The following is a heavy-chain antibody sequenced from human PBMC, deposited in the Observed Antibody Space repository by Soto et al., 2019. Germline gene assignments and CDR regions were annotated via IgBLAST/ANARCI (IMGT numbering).Heavy chain of an antibody. D-gene: IGHD3-10*01. CDR1: GFTFSSYW. V-gene: IGHV3-74*01. J-gene: IGHJ4*02. CDR3: AMPSGASSDY. CDR2: INSDGSST. Sequence: EVQLVESGGGVVQPGGSLRLSCAASGFTFSSYWMHWVRQAPGKGLVWVSRINSDGSSTSYAESVKGRFTISRDNAKNTLYLQMNRLRSEDTAVYYCAMPSGASSDYWGQGTLVTVSS.